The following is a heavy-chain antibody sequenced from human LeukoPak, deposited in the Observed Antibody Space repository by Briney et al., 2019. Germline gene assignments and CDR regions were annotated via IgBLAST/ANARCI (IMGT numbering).Heavy chain of an antibody. J-gene: IGHJ6*03. CDR1: GGSISSSSYY. CDR3: ARVQAGYYDSSGYFYYMDV. Sequence: PSETLSLTCTVSGGSISSSSYYWGWIRQPPGKGLEWIGSIYYSGSTYYNPSLKSRVTISVDTSKNQFSLKLSSVTAADTAVYYCARVQAGYYDSSGYFYYMDVWGKGTTVTVSS. D-gene: IGHD3-22*01. CDR2: IYYSGST. V-gene: IGHV4-39*07.